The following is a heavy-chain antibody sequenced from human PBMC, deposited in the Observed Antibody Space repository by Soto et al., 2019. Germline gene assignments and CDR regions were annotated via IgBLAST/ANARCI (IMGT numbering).Heavy chain of an antibody. D-gene: IGHD6-13*01. V-gene: IGHV2-5*02. Sequence: QITLKESGPTLVKPTQTLTLTCTFSGFSLSTSGVGVGWIRQPPGKALEWLALIYWDDDKRYSPSLKSRLTTTKHTSKNQVVLTMTNMDPVDTATYYCTRIAAAGRHYYYYGMDVWGQGTTVTVSS. CDR3: TRIAAAGRHYYYYGMDV. CDR1: GFSLSTSGVG. CDR2: IYWDDDK. J-gene: IGHJ6*02.